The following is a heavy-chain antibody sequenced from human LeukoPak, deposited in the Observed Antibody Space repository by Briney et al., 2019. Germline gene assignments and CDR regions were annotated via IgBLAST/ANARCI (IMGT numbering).Heavy chain of an antibody. CDR1: GFTFSYYI. J-gene: IGHJ4*02. Sequence: PGGSLRLSRGASGFTFSYYIFNWVRQAPGKGLEWIAYISISNNSIYYADSAKDRFTISRDNAKNSLYLQMNSLRVEDTAVYYCARETIYGDKVIDHWGQGTPVTVSS. D-gene: IGHD4-17*01. V-gene: IGHV3-48*01. CDR3: ARETIYGDKVIDH. CDR2: ISISNNSI.